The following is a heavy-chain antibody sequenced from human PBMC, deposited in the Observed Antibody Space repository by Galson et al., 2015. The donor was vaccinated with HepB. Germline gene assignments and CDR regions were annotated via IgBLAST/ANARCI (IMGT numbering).Heavy chain of an antibody. D-gene: IGHD3-22*01. CDR1: GYTFTSYG. CDR3: ARDSDYYDSSGYPLWAFDI. V-gene: IGHV1-18*04. CDR2: ISAYNGNT. Sequence: SVKVSCKASGYTFTSYGISWVRQAPGQGLEWMGWISAYNGNTNYAQKLQGRVTMTTDTSTSTAYMELRSLRSEDTAVYYCARDSDYYDSSGYPLWAFDIWGQGTMVTVSS. J-gene: IGHJ3*02.